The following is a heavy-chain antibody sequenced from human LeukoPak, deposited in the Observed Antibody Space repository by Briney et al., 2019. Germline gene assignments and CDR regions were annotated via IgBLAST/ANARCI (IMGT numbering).Heavy chain of an antibody. CDR3: ARHGGISGVGPTEDY. D-gene: IGHD1-26*01. J-gene: IGHJ4*02. CDR2: IHNAGST. CDR1: GDSIISSTYY. Sequence: SETLSLTCTVSGDSIISSTYYWGWIRQPPGKGLEWIGSIHNAGSTYYNPSLKSRVSISVDTSKAHFSLKLRSATAADTAVYYCARHGGISGVGPTEDYWGQGTLVTVSS. V-gene: IGHV4-39*01.